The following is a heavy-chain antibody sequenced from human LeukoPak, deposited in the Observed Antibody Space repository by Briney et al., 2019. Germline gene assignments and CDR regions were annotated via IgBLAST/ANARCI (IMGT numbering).Heavy chain of an antibody. Sequence: PGGSLRLSCAASGYTFSSSAMSWVRQAPGKGLEWVAVISYDGSNKYYADSVKGRFTISRDNSKNTLYLQMNSLRAEDTAVYYCATCVDTAMVFDYWGQGTLVTVSS. CDR3: ATCVDTAMVFDY. J-gene: IGHJ4*02. V-gene: IGHV3-30*03. D-gene: IGHD5-18*01. CDR1: GYTFSSSA. CDR2: ISYDGSNK.